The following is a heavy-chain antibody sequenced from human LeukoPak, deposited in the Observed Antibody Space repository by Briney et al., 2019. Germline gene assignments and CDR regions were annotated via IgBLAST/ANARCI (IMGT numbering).Heavy chain of an antibody. CDR3: ALASAGPTDY. CDR2: IYYSGST. CDR1: GGSISSTSYY. D-gene: IGHD6-13*01. J-gene: IGHJ4*02. Sequence: PSETLALTCAVSGGSISSTSYYWGWIRQPPGKGLEWIGSIYYSGSTYYNPSLKSRLIISVDTSKNQFSLKLSSVTAADMAVYYCALASAGPTDYWGQGTLVTVSS. V-gene: IGHV4-39*01.